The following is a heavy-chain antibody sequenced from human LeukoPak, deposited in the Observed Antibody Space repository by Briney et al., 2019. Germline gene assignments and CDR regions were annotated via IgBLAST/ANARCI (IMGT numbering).Heavy chain of an antibody. Sequence: GGSLRLSCAASGFTFSSYSMNWVRQAPGKGLEWVSSISSSSSYIYYADSVKGRFTISRDNAKNSLYLQMNSLRAEDTAVYYCAKDPSITIFGVAARDAFDIWGQGTMVTVSS. CDR3: AKDPSITIFGVAARDAFDI. V-gene: IGHV3-21*01. CDR2: ISSSSSYI. CDR1: GFTFSSYS. J-gene: IGHJ3*02. D-gene: IGHD3-3*01.